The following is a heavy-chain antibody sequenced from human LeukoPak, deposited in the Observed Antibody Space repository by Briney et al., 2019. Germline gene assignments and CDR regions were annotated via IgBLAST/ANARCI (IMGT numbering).Heavy chain of an antibody. Sequence: QPGGSLILSCAASGFTFSSYAMHWVRQAPGKGLEWVAVISYDGSNKYYADSVKGRFTISRDNSKNTLYLQMNSLRAEDTAVYYCARVGEYYYGSGSFSYYYYMDVWGKGTTVTVSS. V-gene: IGHV3-30*04. CDR3: ARVGEYYYGSGSFSYYYYMDV. D-gene: IGHD3-10*01. CDR2: ISYDGSNK. CDR1: GFTFSSYA. J-gene: IGHJ6*03.